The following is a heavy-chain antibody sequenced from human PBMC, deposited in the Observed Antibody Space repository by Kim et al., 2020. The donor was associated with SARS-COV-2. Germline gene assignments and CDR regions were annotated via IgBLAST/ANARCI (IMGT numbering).Heavy chain of an antibody. CDR3: TRDPWIQLWSYFDY. Sequence: GGSLRLSCTASGFTFGDYAMSWVRQAPGKGLEWVGFIRSKAYGGTTEYAASVKGRFTISRDDSKSIAYLQMNSLKTEDTAVYYCTRDPWIQLWSYFDYWGQGTLVTVSS. J-gene: IGHJ4*02. CDR2: IRSKAYGGTT. V-gene: IGHV3-49*04. D-gene: IGHD5-18*01. CDR1: GFTFGDYA.